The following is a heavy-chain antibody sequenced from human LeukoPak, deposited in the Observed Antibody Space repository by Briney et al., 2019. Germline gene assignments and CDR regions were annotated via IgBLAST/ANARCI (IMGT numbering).Heavy chain of an antibody. CDR3: ARDWRGSSWGFDY. CDR1: GFTFDDYA. D-gene: IGHD6-6*01. Sequence: PGGSLRLSCAASGFTFDDYAMHWVRQAPGKGLEWVSGISWNSGSIGYADSVKGRFTISRDNAKNSLYLQMNSLRAEDTAVYYCARDWRGSSWGFDYWGQGTLVTVSS. CDR2: ISWNSGSI. J-gene: IGHJ4*02. V-gene: IGHV3-9*01.